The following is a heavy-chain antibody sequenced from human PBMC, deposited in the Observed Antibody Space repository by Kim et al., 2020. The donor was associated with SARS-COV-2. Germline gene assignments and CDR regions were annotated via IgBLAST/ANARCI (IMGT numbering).Heavy chain of an antibody. D-gene: IGHD3-10*01. J-gene: IGHJ6*02. Sequence: YADPVKGRLTISRDNSKNTLYLQMNSLRAEDTAVYYCARTLVLSGYYGMDVWGQGTTVTVSS. CDR3: ARTLVLSGYYGMDV. V-gene: IGHV3-33*01.